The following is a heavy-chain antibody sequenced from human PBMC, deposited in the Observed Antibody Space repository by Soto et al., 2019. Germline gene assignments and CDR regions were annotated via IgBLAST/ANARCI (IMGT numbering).Heavy chain of an antibody. V-gene: IGHV4-4*02. CDR1: GGPIGSITG. D-gene: IGHD5-18*01. J-gene: IGHJ4*02. CDR2: IYHSGST. Sequence: SQTQPVTSAVSGGPIGSITGRRCVHQPPGKGLEWIGEIYHSGSTNYNPSLKSRVTISVNKSKNQFSLNLSSVTAADTAVYDCARVLYSYGHYFDYWGQGTLVTVPS. CDR3: ARVLYSYGHYFDY.